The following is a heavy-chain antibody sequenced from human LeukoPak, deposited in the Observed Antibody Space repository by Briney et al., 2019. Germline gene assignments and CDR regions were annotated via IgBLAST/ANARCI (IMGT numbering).Heavy chain of an antibody. CDR2: IIPIFGTA. V-gene: IGHV1-69*13. J-gene: IGHJ3*02. CDR3: AREELQARAFDI. Sequence: SVKVSCKASGGTFSSYAISWVRQAPGQGLEWMGGIIPIFGTANYAQKFQGRVTITADESTSTAYMELSSLRSEDTAVYYCAREELQARAFDIWGQGTMVTVSS. CDR1: GGTFSSYA. D-gene: IGHD1-26*01.